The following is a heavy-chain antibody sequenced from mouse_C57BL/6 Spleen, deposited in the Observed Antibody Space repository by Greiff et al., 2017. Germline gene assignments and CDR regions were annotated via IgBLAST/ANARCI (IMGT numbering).Heavy chain of an antibody. CDR3: TTGVRSYYFDY. CDR1: GFNIKDDY. V-gene: IGHV14-4*01. D-gene: IGHD1-1*01. CDR2: IDPENGDT. J-gene: IGHJ2*01. Sequence: VQLKESGAELVRPGASVKLSCTASGFNIKDDYMHWVKQRPEQGLEWIGWIDPENGDTEYASKFQGKATITADTSSNTAYLQLSSLTSEDTAVYYCTTGVRSYYFDYWGQGTTRTVSS.